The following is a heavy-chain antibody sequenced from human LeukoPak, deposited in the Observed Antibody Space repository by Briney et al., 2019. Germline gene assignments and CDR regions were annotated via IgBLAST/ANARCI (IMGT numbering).Heavy chain of an antibody. D-gene: IGHD3-3*01. Sequence: PSETLSLTCAVYGGSFSGYYWSWIRQPPGKGLEWIGEINHSGSTNYNPSLKSRVTISVDTSKNQFSLKLSSVTAADTAVYYCASTNRGGDFWSGYPYYYGMDVWGQGTTVTVSS. V-gene: IGHV4-34*01. CDR2: INHSGST. CDR3: ASTNRGGDFWSGYPYYYGMDV. J-gene: IGHJ6*02. CDR1: GGSFSGYY.